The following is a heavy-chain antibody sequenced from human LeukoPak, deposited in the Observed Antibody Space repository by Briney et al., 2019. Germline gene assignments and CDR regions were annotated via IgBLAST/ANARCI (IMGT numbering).Heavy chain of an antibody. D-gene: IGHD6-13*01. Sequence: SETLSLTCTVSGAPISSHYWTWIRQPPGKGLEWIAYMYYSGSTDYNPSLKSRVTISVDTSKNQFSLKMSSVTAADTAVYYCAGVGDSSSWYYSMDVWGQGTTVTVSS. CDR3: AGVGDSSSWYYSMDV. CDR2: MYYSGST. CDR1: GAPISSHY. J-gene: IGHJ6*02. V-gene: IGHV4-59*08.